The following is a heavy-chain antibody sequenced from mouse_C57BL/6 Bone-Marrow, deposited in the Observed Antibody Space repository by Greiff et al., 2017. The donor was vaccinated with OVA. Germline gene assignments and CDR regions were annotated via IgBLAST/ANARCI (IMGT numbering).Heavy chain of an antibody. V-gene: IGHV5-4*01. Sequence: EVQLVESGGGLVKPGGSLKLSCAASGFTFSSYAMSWVRQTPEKRLEWVATISDGGSYTYYPDNVKGRFTISRDNAKNNLYLQMSHLKSEDTAMYSGARALFSTVVEDYFDYWGQGTTLTVSS. D-gene: IGHD1-1*01. J-gene: IGHJ2*01. CDR2: ISDGGSYT. CDR3: ARALFSTVVEDYFDY. CDR1: GFTFSSYA.